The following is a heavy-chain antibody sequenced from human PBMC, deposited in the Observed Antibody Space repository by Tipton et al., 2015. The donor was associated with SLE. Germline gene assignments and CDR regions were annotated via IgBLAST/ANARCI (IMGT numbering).Heavy chain of an antibody. V-gene: IGHV4-38-2*01. Sequence: GLVKPSETLSLSCGVSGFSISTNYYWGWLRQPPGKGLEWIGTIYHSGSTYYKSSLKSRVSISLDTSKNKFSLRLGSVTAADTAVFYCARQGGLDAFDIWGQGTMVTVSS. CDR2: IYHSGST. D-gene: IGHD2-15*01. CDR3: ARQGGLDAFDI. CDR1: GFSISTNYY. J-gene: IGHJ3*02.